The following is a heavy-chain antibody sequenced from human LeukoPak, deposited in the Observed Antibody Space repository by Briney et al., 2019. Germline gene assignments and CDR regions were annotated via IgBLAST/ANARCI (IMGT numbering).Heavy chain of an antibody. D-gene: IGHD5-18*01. CDR1: GFPVSDNY. J-gene: IGHJ4*02. Sequence: GGSLRLSCAASGFPVSDNYMSWVRQAPGKGLEWVSIIYSDGTTYYADSVKGRLTISRDNSKNSLYLQMNSLRAEDTAVYYCARDPGYNYGFDYWGQGTLVTVSS. CDR3: ARDPGYNYGFDY. CDR2: IYSDGTT. V-gene: IGHV3-66*01.